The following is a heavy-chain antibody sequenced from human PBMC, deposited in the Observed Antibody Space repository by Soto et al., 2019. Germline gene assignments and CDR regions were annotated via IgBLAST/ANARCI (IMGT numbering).Heavy chain of an antibody. V-gene: IGHV1-69*01. CDR3: ARTDYDILTGYYNPFDY. J-gene: IGHJ4*02. CDR1: GGTFSSYA. Sequence: QVQLVQSGAEVKKPGSSVKVPCKASGGTFSSYAISWVRQAPGQGLEWMGGIIPIFGTANYAQKFQGRVTITADESTSTAYMELSSLRSEDTAVYYCARTDYDILTGYYNPFDYWGQGTLVTVSS. D-gene: IGHD3-9*01. CDR2: IIPIFGTA.